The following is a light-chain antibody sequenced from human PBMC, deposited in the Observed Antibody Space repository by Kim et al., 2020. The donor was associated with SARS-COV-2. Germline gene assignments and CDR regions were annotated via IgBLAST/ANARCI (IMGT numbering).Light chain of an antibody. Sequence: SVSPGQTAGITCSGDKLGNKYAYWYQQKPGQSPVVVIYHDTKRPSGIPERFSGSNSGNTATLTISGIQAMDESDYYCQAWDGSSYVFGAGTKVTVL. CDR3: QAWDGSSYV. CDR1: KLGNKY. V-gene: IGLV3-1*01. CDR2: HDT. J-gene: IGLJ1*01.